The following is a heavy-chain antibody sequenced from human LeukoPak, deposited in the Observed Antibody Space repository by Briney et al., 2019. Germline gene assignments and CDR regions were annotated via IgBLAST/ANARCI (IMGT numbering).Heavy chain of an antibody. CDR2: IWYDGSNK. Sequence: PGRSLRLSCAASGCTFSSYCMHWIRQAPGKGLEWVAVIWYDGSNKYYADSVKGPLTISRDNSNHTLYLQMNSMTPEDTAVYYCATDSLILGYYDSSGYYAPSDKFDYWGQGTLVTVSS. CDR3: ATDSLILGYYDSSGYYAPSDKFDY. CDR1: GCTFSSYC. D-gene: IGHD3-22*01. V-gene: IGHV3-33*01. J-gene: IGHJ4*02.